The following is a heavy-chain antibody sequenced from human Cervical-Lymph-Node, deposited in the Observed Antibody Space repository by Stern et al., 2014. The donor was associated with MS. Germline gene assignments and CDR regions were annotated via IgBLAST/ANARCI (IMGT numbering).Heavy chain of an antibody. J-gene: IGHJ5*01. CDR2: ISYDGSDK. CDR3: VRSIAVTGTWFDS. D-gene: IGHD6-19*01. CDR1: GFTFSTFA. Sequence: QVQLVESGGGVVQPGTSLRLSCAASGFTFSTFAMHWVRQAPGKGLEWVAVISYDGSDKWYADSVKGRFTISRDDSKNTVYLHMNSLRAEDTAVFYCVRSIAVTGTWFDSWGQGALVTVSS. V-gene: IGHV3-30*01.